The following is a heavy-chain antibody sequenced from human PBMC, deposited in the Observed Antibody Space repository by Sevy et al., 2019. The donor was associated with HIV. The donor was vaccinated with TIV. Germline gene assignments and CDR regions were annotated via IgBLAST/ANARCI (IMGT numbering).Heavy chain of an antibody. Sequence: ASVKVSCKASGYTFTSYDINWVRQATGQGLEWMGWMNPNSGNTGYAQMFQGRVTMTRNTSISTAYMELSSLRSEDTAVYYCARIWGGYYYYYYGMDVWGQGTTVTVSS. J-gene: IGHJ6*02. CDR2: MNPNSGNT. CDR1: GYTFTSYD. V-gene: IGHV1-8*01. D-gene: IGHD3-16*01. CDR3: ARIWGGYYYYYYGMDV.